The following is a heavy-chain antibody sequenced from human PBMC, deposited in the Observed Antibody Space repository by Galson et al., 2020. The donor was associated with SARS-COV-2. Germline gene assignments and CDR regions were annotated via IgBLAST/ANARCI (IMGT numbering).Heavy chain of an antibody. CDR1: GFTFSSYG. V-gene: IGHV3-30*18. D-gene: IGHD2-15*01. J-gene: IGHJ4*02. CDR3: AKGGCSGGSCPPTDY. CDR2: ISYDGSNK. Sequence: GGSLRLSCAASGFTFSSYGMHWVRQAPGKGLEWVAVISYDGSNKYYADSVKGRFTISRDNSKNTLYLQMNSLRAEDTAVYYCAKGGCSGGSCPPTDYWGQGTLVTVSS.